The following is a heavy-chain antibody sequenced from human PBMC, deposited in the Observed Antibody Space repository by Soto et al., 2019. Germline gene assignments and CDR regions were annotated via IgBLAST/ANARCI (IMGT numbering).Heavy chain of an antibody. CDR3: ARDLSSGWYRVSGDAFDI. CDR1: GFTFSSYW. D-gene: IGHD6-19*01. Sequence: EVQLVESGGGLVQPGGSLRLSCAASGFTFSSYWMSWVRQAPGKGLEWVANIKQDGSEKYYVDSVKGRFTISRDNAKNSLYLQMNSLRAEDTAVYYCARDLSSGWYRVSGDAFDIWGQGTMVTVSS. CDR2: IKQDGSEK. V-gene: IGHV3-7*01. J-gene: IGHJ3*02.